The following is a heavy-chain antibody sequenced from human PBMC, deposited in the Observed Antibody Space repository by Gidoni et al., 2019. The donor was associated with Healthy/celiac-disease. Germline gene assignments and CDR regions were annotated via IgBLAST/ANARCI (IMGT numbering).Heavy chain of an antibody. D-gene: IGHD6-13*01. CDR3: ARGQQQLVMPGYYFDY. CDR1: GFTFSSYE. CDR2: ISSSGSTI. Sequence: EVQLVESGGGLVQPGGSLRLSCAASGFTFSSYEMNWVRQAPGKGLEWVSYISSSGSTIYYADSVKGRFTISRDNAKNSLYLQMNSLRAEDTAVYYCARGQQQLVMPGYYFDYWGQGTLVTVSS. J-gene: IGHJ4*02. V-gene: IGHV3-48*03.